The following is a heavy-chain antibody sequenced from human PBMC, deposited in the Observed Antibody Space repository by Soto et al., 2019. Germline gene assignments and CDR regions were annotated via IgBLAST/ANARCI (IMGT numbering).Heavy chain of an antibody. CDR2: ISAYNGQT. Sequence: ASVKVSCKASGYPFDTYGINWVRQAPGQRPEWMGWISAYNGQTDYAQNFQGRVTMATDTSTNTAYMELRNLRSDDTAVYYCARYLHECWNSYFIDPWGPGTLVTVS. V-gene: IGHV1-18*01. J-gene: IGHJ5*02. D-gene: IGHD3-3*01. CDR3: ARYLHECWNSYFIDP. CDR1: GYPFDTYG.